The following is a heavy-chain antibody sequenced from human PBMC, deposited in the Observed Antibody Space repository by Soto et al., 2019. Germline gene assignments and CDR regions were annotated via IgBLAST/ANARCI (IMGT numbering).Heavy chain of an antibody. Sequence: ASVKVSCKASGYTFTDYGINWVRQAPGQGLEWMAWISAYNGNTNYAQNLQGRVTLTTDTSTSTAYMELRSLRSDDTAVFYCARAASSSRGYAFDIWGKGTMVTV. D-gene: IGHD6-13*01. CDR3: ARAASSSRGYAFDI. CDR1: GYTFTDYG. CDR2: ISAYNGNT. V-gene: IGHV1-18*01. J-gene: IGHJ3*02.